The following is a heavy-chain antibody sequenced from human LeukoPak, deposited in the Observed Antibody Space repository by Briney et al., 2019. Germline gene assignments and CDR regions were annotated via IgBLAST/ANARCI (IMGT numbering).Heavy chain of an antibody. V-gene: IGHV3-21*01. J-gene: IGHJ4*02. CDR3: ARDKVDTAMVPFDY. D-gene: IGHD5-18*01. CDR1: GFXFSSYS. Sequence: GGSLRLSCAASGFXFSSYSINWVRQAPGKGLQWVSSISSSSSYIYYADSVKGRFTISRDNAKNSLYLQMNSLRAEDTAVYYCARDKVDTAMVPFDYWGQGTLVTVSS. CDR2: ISSSSSYI.